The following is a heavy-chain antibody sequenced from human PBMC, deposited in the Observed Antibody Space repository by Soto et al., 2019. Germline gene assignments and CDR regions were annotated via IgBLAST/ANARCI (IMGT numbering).Heavy chain of an antibody. J-gene: IGHJ5*02. V-gene: IGHV3-74*01. CDR3: ARESGDWPLNWFDP. CDR1: GFNFSNHW. Sequence: VHLVESGGGLVQPGGSLRLSCAASGFNFSNHWMHWVRQRPAEWLVWVSRITSDGKSKAYAESVKGRFAISRDNAKNTLYLEMNGLTAEDTAVYYCARESGDWPLNWFDPWGQGTLVTVSS. CDR2: ITSDGKSK. D-gene: IGHD2-21*02.